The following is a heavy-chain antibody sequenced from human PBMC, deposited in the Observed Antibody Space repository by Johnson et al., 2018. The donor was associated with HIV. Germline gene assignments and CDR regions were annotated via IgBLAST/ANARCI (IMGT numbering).Heavy chain of an antibody. D-gene: IGHD3-10*01. V-gene: IGHV3-7*05. CDR3: ARNLPYYYGTGWDAFDI. J-gene: IGHJ3*02. CDR1: GFTFTTYW. CDR2: IKYDESEK. Sequence: EVQLVESGGGVVQPGGSLRLSCTASGFTFTTYWMAWVRQAPEKGLEWVANIKYDESEKYYVGSVRGRFTISRDNAKNSLYLDMSSLRAEDTAVYFCARNLPYYYGTGWDAFDIWGQGTVVTVSS.